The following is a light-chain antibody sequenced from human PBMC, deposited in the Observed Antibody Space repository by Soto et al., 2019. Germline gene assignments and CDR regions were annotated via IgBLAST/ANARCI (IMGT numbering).Light chain of an antibody. CDR3: QQYANSPLT. CDR1: QSVGRNF. Sequence: EIVLTQSPGTLSLSPGERATLSCRASQSVGRNFLAWYQQKPGQAPRLLIHGASTRASGIPDRISGSGSGTDFIFTISRLEPEDFAVYYCQQYANSPLTFGGGTKVEIK. J-gene: IGKJ4*01. CDR2: GAS. V-gene: IGKV3-20*01.